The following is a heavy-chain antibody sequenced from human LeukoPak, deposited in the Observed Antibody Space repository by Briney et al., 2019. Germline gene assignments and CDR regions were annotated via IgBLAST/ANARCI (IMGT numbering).Heavy chain of an antibody. CDR1: GGSISSGDYY. D-gene: IGHD4-23*01. CDR3: ARAKGRWSSAFDI. CDR2: IYYSGST. J-gene: IGHJ3*02. Sequence: SQTLSLTCTVSGGSISSGDYYWSWIRQPPGKGLEWIGYIYYSGSTYYNPSLKSRVTISVDTSKNQFSLKLSSVTAADTAVYYCARAKGRWSSAFDIWGQGTMVTVSS. V-gene: IGHV4-30-4*08.